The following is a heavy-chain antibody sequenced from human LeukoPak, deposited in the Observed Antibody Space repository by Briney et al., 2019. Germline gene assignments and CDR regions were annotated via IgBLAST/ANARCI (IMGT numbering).Heavy chain of an antibody. J-gene: IGHJ4*02. D-gene: IGHD6-6*01. CDR2: IYYSGST. Sequence: PSETLSLTCTVSGGSISSGDYYWSWIRQHPGKGLEWIGYIYYSGSTYYNPSLKSRVTISVDTSKNQFSLKLSSVTAADTAVYYCARHEGGAARDLDYWGQGTLVTVSS. CDR3: ARHEGGAARDLDY. V-gene: IGHV4-30-4*01. CDR1: GGSISSGDYY.